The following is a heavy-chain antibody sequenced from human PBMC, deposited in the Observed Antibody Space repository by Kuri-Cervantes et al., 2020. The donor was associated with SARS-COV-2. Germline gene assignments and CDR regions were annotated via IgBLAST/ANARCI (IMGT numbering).Heavy chain of an antibody. Sequence: GSLRLSCAVYGGSFSGYYWSWIRQPPGKGLEWIGEINHGGSTNYNPSLKSRVTISVDTSKNQFSLKLSSVTAADTAVYYCARHSSLVGDLDYWGQGTLVTVSS. CDR3: ARHSSLVGDLDY. CDR2: INHGGST. J-gene: IGHJ4*02. V-gene: IGHV4-34*01. D-gene: IGHD3-16*01. CDR1: GGSFSGYY.